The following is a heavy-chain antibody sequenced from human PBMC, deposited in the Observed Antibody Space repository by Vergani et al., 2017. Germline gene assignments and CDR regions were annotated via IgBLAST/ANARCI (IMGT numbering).Heavy chain of an antibody. CDR2: ISSSSSTI. CDR3: ARAYRSGWPPYYYYYMDV. Sequence: EVQLVESGGGLVQPGGSLRLSCAASGFTFSSYSMNWVRQAPGKGLEWVSYISSSSSTIYYADSVKGRFTISRDNAKNSLYLQMNSLRDEDTAVYYCARAYRSGWPPYYYYYMDVWGKGTTVTVSS. J-gene: IGHJ6*03. D-gene: IGHD6-19*01. V-gene: IGHV3-48*02. CDR1: GFTFSSYS.